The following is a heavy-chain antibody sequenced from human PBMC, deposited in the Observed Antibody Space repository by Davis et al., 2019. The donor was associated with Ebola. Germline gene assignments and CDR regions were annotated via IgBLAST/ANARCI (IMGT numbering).Heavy chain of an antibody. Sequence: SVKVSCKASGYTFTNYDINWVRQATGQGLEWMGGIIPIFGTANYAQKFQGRVTITADESTSTAYMELSSLRSEDTAVYYCARGGFIAAASHLDYWGQGTLVTVSS. V-gene: IGHV1-69*13. CDR1: GYTFTNYD. J-gene: IGHJ4*02. CDR2: IIPIFGTA. D-gene: IGHD6-13*01. CDR3: ARGGFIAAASHLDY.